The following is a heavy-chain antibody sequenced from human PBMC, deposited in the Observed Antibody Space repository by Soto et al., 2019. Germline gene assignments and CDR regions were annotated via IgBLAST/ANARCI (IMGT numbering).Heavy chain of an antibody. D-gene: IGHD2-2*01. V-gene: IGHV4-39*01. CDR2: IYSGGNT. CDR3: GSGPSTTWIDN. J-gene: IGHJ4*02. Sequence: QLQVQESGPGQVKPSQTLSLTCTVPGGSITSHHYYWGWIRQPPGKGLEWIGSIYSGGNTYYNPSLRSRLTISEDTAKNLISLNLSSVSAADSAIYYCGSGPSTTWIDNWGLGTQVSVSS. CDR1: GGSITSHHYY.